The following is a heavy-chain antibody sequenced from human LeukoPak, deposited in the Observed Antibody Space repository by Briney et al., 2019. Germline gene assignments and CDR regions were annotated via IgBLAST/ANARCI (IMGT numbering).Heavy chain of an antibody. V-gene: IGHV4-31*03. CDR2: IYYSGST. Sequence: SETLSPTCTVSGGSISSSNYYWSWIRQHPGKGLEWIGYIYYSGSTYYNPSLKSRVTISVDTSKNQFSLKLSSVTAADTAVYYCARELNYYGSGSYYNIWGQGTMVTVSS. D-gene: IGHD3-10*01. CDR1: GGSISSSNYY. J-gene: IGHJ3*02. CDR3: ARELNYYGSGSYYNI.